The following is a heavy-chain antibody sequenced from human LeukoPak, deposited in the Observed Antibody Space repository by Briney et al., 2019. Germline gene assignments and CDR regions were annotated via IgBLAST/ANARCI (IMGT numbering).Heavy chain of an antibody. CDR2: IYSTGST. V-gene: IGHV4-4*07. D-gene: IGHD4/OR15-4a*01. J-gene: IGHJ3*02. CDR1: GGSISSYY. Sequence: PSETLSLTCTVSGGSISSYYWSWIRQPAGKGLEWIGRIYSTGSTNYNPSLKSRLTMSVDTSKNQFSLKLTSVTAAATAVYYCARAKDNYRGNDAFDIWGQGTMVTVSS. CDR3: ARAKDNYRGNDAFDI.